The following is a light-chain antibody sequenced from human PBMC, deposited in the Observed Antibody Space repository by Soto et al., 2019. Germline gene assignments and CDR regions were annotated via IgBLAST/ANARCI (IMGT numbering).Light chain of an antibody. Sequence: QSALTQPASVSGSPGQSITISCSGRSSDVGGYNAVSWYQQHPGKVPKLGIYGVSDRPSGISSRFSASQSGNSASLTISGLQAEDEADYYRSSYASGGSYVFGTGTKVTVL. CDR2: GVS. CDR3: SSYASGGSYV. V-gene: IGLV2-14*03. CDR1: SSDVGGYNA. J-gene: IGLJ1*01.